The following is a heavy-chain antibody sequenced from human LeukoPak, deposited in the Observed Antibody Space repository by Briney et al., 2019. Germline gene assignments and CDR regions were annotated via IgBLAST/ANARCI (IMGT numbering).Heavy chain of an antibody. Sequence: ASVKVSCKESEYTFTITKYYMHWVRQAPGQGLEWMGLLTPADGSARYAQKFQGRLTMTRDTSTSTVYMELSSLRSEDTAVYYCVRVPRSAFDIWGQGTMDTVSS. V-gene: IGHV1-46*01. CDR3: VRVPRSAFDI. CDR2: LTPADGSA. J-gene: IGHJ3*02. CDR1: EYTFTITKYY.